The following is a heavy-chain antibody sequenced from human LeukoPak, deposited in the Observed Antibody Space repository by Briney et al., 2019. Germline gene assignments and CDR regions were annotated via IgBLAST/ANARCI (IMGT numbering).Heavy chain of an antibody. Sequence: GASVKFSCKASGGTFSSYALSWARQAPGQGLEWMGRIIPILDIASYAQTFQDRVTITADESTGPAYMELSSLRSEDTAIYYCARDNPPYCNGGSCYSYWGQGTLVTISS. D-gene: IGHD2-15*01. CDR1: GGTFSSYA. J-gene: IGHJ4*02. CDR3: ARDNPPYCNGGSCYSY. CDR2: IIPILDIA. V-gene: IGHV1-69*04.